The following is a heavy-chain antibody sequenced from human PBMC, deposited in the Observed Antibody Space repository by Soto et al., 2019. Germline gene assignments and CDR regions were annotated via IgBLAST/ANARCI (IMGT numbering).Heavy chain of an antibody. CDR2: ISGSGGST. Sequence: GGSLRLSCAASGFTFSSYAMSWVRQAPGKGLEWVSAISGSGGSTYYADSVKGRFTISRDNSKNTLYLQMNSLRAEDTAVYYCAKEQITMIVVVITTRPGAFDIWGQGTMVTVSS. CDR3: AKEQITMIVVVITTRPGAFDI. J-gene: IGHJ3*02. D-gene: IGHD3-22*01. CDR1: GFTFSSYA. V-gene: IGHV3-23*01.